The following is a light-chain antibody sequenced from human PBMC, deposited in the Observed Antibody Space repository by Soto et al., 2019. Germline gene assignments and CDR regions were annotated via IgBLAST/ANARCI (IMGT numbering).Light chain of an antibody. CDR1: QSVTVNS. J-gene: IGKJ1*01. Sequence: EILLTQSPSTLSLSPGEGVTLSCRASQSVTVNSLAWYQQKPGQAPRLLIYGASTRATGIPDRFSGSGSGTDFTLTISRLEPEDSAVYYCQQYGSSPTWTFGQGTKVDIK. CDR3: QQYGSSPTWT. CDR2: GAS. V-gene: IGKV3-20*01.